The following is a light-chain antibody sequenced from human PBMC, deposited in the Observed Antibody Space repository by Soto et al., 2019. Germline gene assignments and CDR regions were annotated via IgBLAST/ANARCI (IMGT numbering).Light chain of an antibody. Sequence: DIQMTQSPSTLSASVGDRVTITCRASQSISSWLAWYQQKPGKAPKLLIYDASSLESGVPSRFSGSGSGTEFPLTISSLQPDDFATYYCQQYNSYWTFGKGTKV. CDR2: DAS. CDR3: QQYNSYWT. V-gene: IGKV1-5*01. CDR1: QSISSW. J-gene: IGKJ1*01.